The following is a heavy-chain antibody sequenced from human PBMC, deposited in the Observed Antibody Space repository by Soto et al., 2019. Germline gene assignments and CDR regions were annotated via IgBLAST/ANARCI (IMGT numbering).Heavy chain of an antibody. Sequence: QVQLQQWGAGLLKPSETLSLTCAVYGGSFSGYYWSWIRQPPGKGLEWIGEINHSGSTNYNPSLKSRVTISVDTSKNQFSLKLSSVTAADMAVYYCARGEQQLVLEYFDYWGQGTLVTVSS. V-gene: IGHV4-34*01. J-gene: IGHJ4*02. CDR2: INHSGST. CDR3: ARGEQQLVLEYFDY. D-gene: IGHD6-13*01. CDR1: GGSFSGYY.